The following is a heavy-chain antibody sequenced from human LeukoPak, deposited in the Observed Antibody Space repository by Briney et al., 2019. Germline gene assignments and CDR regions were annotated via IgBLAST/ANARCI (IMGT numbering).Heavy chain of an antibody. D-gene: IGHD2-2*01. CDR3: ARGYCSSTSCYPPGRYYFDY. CDR1: GGSISSGGYS. Sequence: SQTLSLTCAVSGGSISSGGYSWRWIRQPPGKGLEWIGYIYHSGSTYYNPSLKSRVTISVDRSKNQFPLKLSSVTAADTAVYYCARGYCSSTSCYPPGRYYFDYWGQGTLVTVSS. J-gene: IGHJ4*02. CDR2: IYHSGST. V-gene: IGHV4-30-2*01.